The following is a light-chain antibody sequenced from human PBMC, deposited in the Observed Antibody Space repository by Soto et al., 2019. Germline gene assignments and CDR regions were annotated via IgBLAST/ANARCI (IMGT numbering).Light chain of an antibody. CDR1: QGISGY. CDR3: QQLNSYPLT. CDR2: AAS. J-gene: IGKJ3*01. V-gene: IGKV1-9*01. Sequence: IPLTQSPSSLSASVGDRVTITCRASQGISGYLAWYQQKPGKAPKLLIYAASTLQSGVPSRFSGSGSGTDFTLTSSSLQPADFATYYCQQLNSYPLTFGPGTKVDIK.